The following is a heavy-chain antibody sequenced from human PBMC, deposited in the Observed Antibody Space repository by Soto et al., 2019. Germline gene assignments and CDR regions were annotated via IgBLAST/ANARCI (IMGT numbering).Heavy chain of an antibody. V-gene: IGHV4-4*07. J-gene: IGHJ6*02. Sequence: PSETLSLTCTVSGGSISSYYWSWIRQPAGKGLEWIGRIYTSGSTNYNPSLKSRVTMSVDTSKNQFSLKLSSVTAADTAVYYCARAGDSSGWDYYYYGMDVWGQGTTVAVSS. CDR1: GGSISSYY. D-gene: IGHD6-19*01. CDR2: IYTSGST. CDR3: ARAGDSSGWDYYYYGMDV.